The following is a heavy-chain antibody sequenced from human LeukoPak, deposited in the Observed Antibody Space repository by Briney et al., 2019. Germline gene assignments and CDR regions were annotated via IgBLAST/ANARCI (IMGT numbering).Heavy chain of an antibody. D-gene: IGHD6-19*01. CDR2: ISYDGSNK. J-gene: IGHJ4*02. CDR1: GFTFSSYA. Sequence: GGSLRLSCAASGFTFSSYAMHWVRQAPGKGLEWVAVISYDGSNKYYADSVKGRFTISRDNSKNTLYLQMNSLRAEDTAVYYCARDFPGIAVAGASGSFDYWGQGTLVTVSS. CDR3: ARDFPGIAVAGASGSFDY. V-gene: IGHV3-30*04.